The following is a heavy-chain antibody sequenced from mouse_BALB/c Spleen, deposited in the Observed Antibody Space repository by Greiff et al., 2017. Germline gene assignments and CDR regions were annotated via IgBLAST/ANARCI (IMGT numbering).Heavy chain of an antibody. J-gene: IGHJ2*01. Sequence: VHLVESGPELVKPGASVKMSCKASGYTFTSYTMHWVKQRPGQGLEWIGYINPSSGYTNYNQKFKDKATLTADKSSSTAYMQLSSLTSEDSAVYYCAREADYWGQGTTLTVSS. V-gene: IGHV1S26*01. CDR1: GYTFTSYT. CDR3: AREADY. CDR2: INPSSGYT.